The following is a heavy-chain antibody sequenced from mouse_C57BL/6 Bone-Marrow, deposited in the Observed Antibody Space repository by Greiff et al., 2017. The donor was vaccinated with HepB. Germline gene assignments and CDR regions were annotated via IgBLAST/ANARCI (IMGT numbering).Heavy chain of an antibody. CDR2: IRNKANNHAT. J-gene: IGHJ2*01. D-gene: IGHD4-1*01. V-gene: IGHV6-6*01. CDR3: TRRDWDHYFDY. CDR1: GFTFSDAW. Sequence: DVMLVESGGGLVQPGGSMKLSCAASGFTFSDAWMDWVRQSPEKGLEWVAEIRNKANNHATYYAESVKGRFTISRDDSKSSVYLQMNSLRAEDTGIYYCTRRDWDHYFDYWGQGTTLTVSS.